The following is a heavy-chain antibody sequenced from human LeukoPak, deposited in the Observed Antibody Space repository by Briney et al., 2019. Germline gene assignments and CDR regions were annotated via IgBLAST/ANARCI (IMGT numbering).Heavy chain of an antibody. D-gene: IGHD3-10*01. Sequence: GGSLRLSCVASGFTFSNYGMHWVRQAPGKGLEWVAVIWYDGSNKYYADSVKGRFTISRDNSKNTLYLQMNSLRAEDTAVYYCAGNYGPYYFDYWGQGTLVTVSS. CDR3: AGNYGPYYFDY. J-gene: IGHJ4*02. CDR2: IWYDGSNK. CDR1: GFTFSNYG. V-gene: IGHV3-33*01.